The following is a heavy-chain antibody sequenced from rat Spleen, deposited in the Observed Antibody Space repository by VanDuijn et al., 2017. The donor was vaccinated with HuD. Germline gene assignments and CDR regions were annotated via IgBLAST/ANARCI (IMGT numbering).Heavy chain of an antibody. V-gene: IGHV2-15*01. D-gene: IGHD1-11*01. Sequence: QVQLKESGPGLVQPSQTLSLTCTVSGFSLSSYGVIWVRQPPGKGLEWMGVIWTGGSTAYNSLLKSRLSISRDTYKSQVFLKMNSLQTEDTATYFCTRSYGGYSQHWFVYWGQGTLVTVSS. CDR2: IWTGGST. CDR1: GFSLSSYG. CDR3: TRSYGGYSQHWFVY. J-gene: IGHJ3*01.